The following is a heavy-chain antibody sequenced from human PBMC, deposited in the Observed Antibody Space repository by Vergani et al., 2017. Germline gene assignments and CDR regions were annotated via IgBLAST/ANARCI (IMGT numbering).Heavy chain of an antibody. J-gene: IGHJ4*02. Sequence: QLHLQESGPGLVKPSETLSLTCTVSGGSITSSSYYWGWIRQPPGKGLEWIGNIYHSGGAYYNPSLKGRVTISVNTSKNQFSLEVTSVTAAYTAIYFCARTDGFILPYFHWALWGQGTLVTVSS. CDR2: IYHSGGA. V-gene: IGHV4-39*01. CDR3: ARTDGFILPYFHWAL. D-gene: IGHD3-9*01. CDR1: GGSITSSSYY.